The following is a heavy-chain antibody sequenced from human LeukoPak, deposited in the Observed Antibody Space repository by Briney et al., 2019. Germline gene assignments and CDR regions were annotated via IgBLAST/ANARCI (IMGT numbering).Heavy chain of an antibody. CDR2: IIPIFGTA. CDR1: GGTFSSYA. V-gene: IGHV1-69*05. Sequence: SVKVSCKASGGTFSSYAISWVRQAPGQGLEWMGGIIPIFGTANYAQKFQGRVTITTDESTSTAYMELSSLRSEDTAVNYCARDSREYQLPYYYYYYMDVWGKGTTVTVSS. J-gene: IGHJ6*03. D-gene: IGHD2-2*01. CDR3: ARDSREYQLPYYYYYYMDV.